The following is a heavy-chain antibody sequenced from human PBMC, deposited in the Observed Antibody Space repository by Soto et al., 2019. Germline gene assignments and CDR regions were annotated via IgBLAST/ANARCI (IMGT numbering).Heavy chain of an antibody. CDR2: INAGNGNT. D-gene: IGHD6-13*01. J-gene: IGHJ4*02. CDR1: GYTFTSYA. Sequence: QVQLVQSGAEVKKPGASVKVSCKASGYTFTSYAMHWVRQAPGQRLEWMGWINAGNGNTKYSQKFQGRVTITRDTSASTAYMGLSRLRSEDTAVYYCARSTGIAGWGGYWGQGTLVTVSS. CDR3: ARSTGIAGWGGY. V-gene: IGHV1-3*01.